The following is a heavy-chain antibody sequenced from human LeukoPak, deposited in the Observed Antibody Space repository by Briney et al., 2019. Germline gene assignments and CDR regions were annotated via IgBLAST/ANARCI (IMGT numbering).Heavy chain of an antibody. J-gene: IGHJ4*02. V-gene: IGHV3-74*01. Sequence: PGGSLRLSCAASGFTFSSYWMHWVRQAPGKGLVWVSRIKGDGSLTDYADSVRGRFTISRDNAKNTLYLQMSSLRAEDTAVYFCARDPGDYWGQGTLVTVSS. CDR3: ARDPGDY. CDR2: IKGDGSLT. CDR1: GFTFSSYW.